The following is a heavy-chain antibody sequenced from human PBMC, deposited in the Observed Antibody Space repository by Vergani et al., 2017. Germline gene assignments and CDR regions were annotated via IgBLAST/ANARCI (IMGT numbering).Heavy chain of an antibody. CDR3: ATLPLQTQQRVTS. CDR2: IRRKTDGETT. V-gene: IGHV3-15*01. J-gene: IGHJ5*02. CDR1: GFTFSSAW. D-gene: IGHD6-13*01. Sequence: EVQPVESGGGLVKPGGSLRLSCTTSGFTFSSAWLSWVRQAPGEGVEWVARIRRKTDGETTDYAAPVKGRFTISRDDSRNSLYLQMNSMKTEDTAVYYCATLPLQTQQRVTSWGQGTLVTVSS.